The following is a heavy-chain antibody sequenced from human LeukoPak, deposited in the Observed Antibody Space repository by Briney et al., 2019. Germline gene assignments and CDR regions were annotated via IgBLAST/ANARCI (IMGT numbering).Heavy chain of an antibody. CDR1: SGSISTYY. J-gene: IGHJ4*02. CDR3: ARDRSSAYYRDYFDY. V-gene: IGHV4-4*07. CDR2: IYKNGDS. Sequence: SETLSLTCTVFSGSISTYYWSWIRQSAGKGLEWIGRIYKNGDSDYNPSLKSRVSMSVDTSNNRFSLKLTSVTAADTALYYCARDRSSAYYRDYFDYWGQGILVTV. D-gene: IGHD3-16*01.